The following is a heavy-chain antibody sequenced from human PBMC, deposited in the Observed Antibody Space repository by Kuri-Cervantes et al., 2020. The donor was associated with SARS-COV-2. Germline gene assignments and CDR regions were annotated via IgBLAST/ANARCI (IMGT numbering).Heavy chain of an antibody. CDR1: GYTFTSYD. V-gene: IGHV1-2*02. CDR3: ATGNYYYYMDV. J-gene: IGHJ6*03. CDR2: MNPNSGGT. Sequence: ASVKVSCKASGYTFTSYDINWVRQATGQGLEWMGWMNPNSGGTNYAQKFQGRVTMTRDTSISTAYMELSRLRSDDTAVYYCATGNYYYYMDVWGKGTTVTVSS. D-gene: IGHD6-13*01.